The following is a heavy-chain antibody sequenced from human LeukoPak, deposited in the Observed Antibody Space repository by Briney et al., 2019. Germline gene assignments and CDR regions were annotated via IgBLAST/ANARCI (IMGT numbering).Heavy chain of an antibody. J-gene: IGHJ4*02. V-gene: IGHV3-23*01. D-gene: IGHD3-22*01. Sequence: PGGSLRLSCEASGFTFSSYAMSWVRQAPGKGLEWVSAISGSGGSTYYADSVKGRFTISRDNSKNTLYLQMNSLRAEDTAVYYCAKAESYYDSSGYYSFDYWGQGTLVTVSS. CDR1: GFTFSSYA. CDR2: ISGSGGST. CDR3: AKAESYYDSSGYYSFDY.